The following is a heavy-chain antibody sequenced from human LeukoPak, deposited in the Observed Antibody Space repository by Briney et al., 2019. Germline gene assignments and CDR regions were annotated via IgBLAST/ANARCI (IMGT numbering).Heavy chain of an antibody. D-gene: IGHD1-26*01. J-gene: IGHJ4*02. Sequence: PSETLSLTCTVSGGSISSSSYYWGWIRQPPGKGLEWIGSIYYSGSTYYNPSLKSRVTISVDTSKNQFSLKLSSVTAADTAVYYCASYYGQSGSYEDYFDYWGQGTLVTVSS. CDR3: ASYYGQSGSYEDYFDY. V-gene: IGHV4-39*01. CDR1: GGSISSSSYY. CDR2: IYYSGST.